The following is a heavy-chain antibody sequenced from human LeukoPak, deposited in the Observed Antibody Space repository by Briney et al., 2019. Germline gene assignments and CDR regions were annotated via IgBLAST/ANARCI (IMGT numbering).Heavy chain of an antibody. V-gene: IGHV3-23*01. Sequence: PGGSLRLSCAGSGFIFSSYAMSWVRQAPGKGLEWVSIISGGGGSTNYVDSVKGRFTVSRDNSKNTLCLQMNSLRAEDTAVYYCATSGGSSSLHYYSYMDVWGKGTTVTVSS. D-gene: IGHD2-2*01. J-gene: IGHJ6*03. CDR2: ISGGGGST. CDR1: GFIFSSYA. CDR3: ATSGGSSSLHYYSYMDV.